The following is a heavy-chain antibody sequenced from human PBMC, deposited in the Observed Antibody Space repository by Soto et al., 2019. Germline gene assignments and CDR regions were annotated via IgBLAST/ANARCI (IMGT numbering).Heavy chain of an antibody. J-gene: IGHJ5*02. V-gene: IGHV1-18*01. Sequence: ASVKVSCKASGVTLKNSALSWVRQAPGQPLEWLGWISLYSDGTNYAQKFQGRVSMTTDTSTTTAYMELRSLRSDDTAVYYCARVVPGAEAWFGPWGQGTLVTVSS. CDR1: GVTLKNSA. CDR2: ISLYSDGT. CDR3: ARVVPGAEAWFGP. D-gene: IGHD2-2*01.